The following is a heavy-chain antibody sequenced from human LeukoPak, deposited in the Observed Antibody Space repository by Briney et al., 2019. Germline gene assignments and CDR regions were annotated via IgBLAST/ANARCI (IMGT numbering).Heavy chain of an antibody. V-gene: IGHV4-30-4*08. J-gene: IGHJ5*02. Sequence: PSQTLSLTCTVSGGSISSGDYYWSWIRQPPGKGLGWTGYICYSGSTYYNPSLKSRVTISVDTSKNQFSLKLSSVTAADTAVYYCARSRIVVVPAAMELNWFDPWGQGTLVTVSS. CDR3: ARSRIVVVPAAMELNWFDP. CDR1: GGSISSGDYY. D-gene: IGHD2-2*01. CDR2: ICYSGST.